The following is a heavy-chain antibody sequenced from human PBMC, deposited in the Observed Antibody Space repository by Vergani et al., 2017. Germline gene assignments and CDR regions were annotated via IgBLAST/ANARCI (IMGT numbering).Heavy chain of an antibody. Sequence: QVQLVESGGGVVQPGRSLRLSCAASGFTFSSYGMHWVRQAPAKGMEWVAVIWYDGSNKYYADSVKGRFTISRDNSKNTLYLQMNSLRAEDTAVYYCAKGGKYSSSHTKIYYMDVWGKGTTVTVSS. CDR1: GFTFSSYG. D-gene: IGHD6-6*01. CDR3: AKGGKYSSSHTKIYYMDV. J-gene: IGHJ6*03. CDR2: IWYDGSNK. V-gene: IGHV3-33*06.